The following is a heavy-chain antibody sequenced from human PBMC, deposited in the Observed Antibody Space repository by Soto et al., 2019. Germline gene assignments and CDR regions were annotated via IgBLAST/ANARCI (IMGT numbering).Heavy chain of an antibody. CDR1: GGSISTYY. D-gene: IGHD2-8*01. CDR2: IYYGGSA. Sequence: QVQLQESGPGLVKPSETLSLTCTVSGGSISTYYWSWIRQPPGKGLEWIGYIYYGGSANYNPSLKSRVTISLDRSTKQFSLRLNSVTAADTAVYYCTRGGHCIVGVCAALAYWGQGTLVTVSS. J-gene: IGHJ4*02. CDR3: TRGGHCIVGVCAALAY. V-gene: IGHV4-59*08.